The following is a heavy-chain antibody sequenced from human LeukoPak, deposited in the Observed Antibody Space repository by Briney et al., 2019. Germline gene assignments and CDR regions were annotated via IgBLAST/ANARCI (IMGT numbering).Heavy chain of an antibody. V-gene: IGHV3-23*01. D-gene: IGHD5-24*01. CDR3: AKGGEMATIYEYFQH. CDR1: GFTFSSYA. J-gene: IGHJ1*01. CDR2: ISGSGGST. Sequence: GGSLRLSCAASGFTFSSYAMSWVRQAPGKGLEGVSAISGSGGSTYYADSVKGRFTISRDNSKHTLYLQMNSLRAEDTAVYYCAKGGEMATIYEYFQHWGQGTLVTVSS.